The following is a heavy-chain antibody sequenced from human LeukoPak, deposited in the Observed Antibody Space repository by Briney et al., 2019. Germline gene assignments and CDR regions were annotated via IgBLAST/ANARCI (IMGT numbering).Heavy chain of an antibody. CDR2: IWYDGSDK. CDR1: GLTFGSYG. D-gene: IGHD3-10*01. V-gene: IGHV3-33*01. CDR3: ARENNGSGSPLDS. J-gene: IGHJ4*02. Sequence: GRSLRLSCAASGLTFGSYGMHWVRQAPGKGLEWVGVIWYDGSDKNYADSVKGRFTISRDNSKNTLYMQMNSVRAEDTAVYYCARENNGSGSPLDSWGQGTLVTVSS.